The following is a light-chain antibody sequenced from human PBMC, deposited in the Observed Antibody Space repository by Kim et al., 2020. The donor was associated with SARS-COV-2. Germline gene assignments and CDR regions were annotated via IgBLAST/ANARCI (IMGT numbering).Light chain of an antibody. CDR1: QGLRND. J-gene: IGKJ2*03. Sequence: ASVGDRVNLTCPASQGLRNDFGLVQEKPRKGPKLPNHASISLPSGVPSRFRRSGSCTEFTLTLRRLQAEDFATYFRPKDYHYPYSFGQGTKLEI. CDR2: ASI. V-gene: IGKV1-6*01. CDR3: PKDYHYPYS.